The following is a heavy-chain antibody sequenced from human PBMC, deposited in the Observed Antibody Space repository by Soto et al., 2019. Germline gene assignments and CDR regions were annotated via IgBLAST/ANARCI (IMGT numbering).Heavy chain of an antibody. D-gene: IGHD3-10*01. CDR2: MNPNSGNT. V-gene: IGHV1-8*01. CDR3: ARARRGWFGDDYYSYGMDV. J-gene: IGHJ6*02. CDR1: GYTFTSYD. Sequence: QVQLVQSGAEVKKPGASVKVSCKASGYTFTSYDINWVRQATGQGLEWMGWMNPNSGNTGYAQKFQGRVTMTRNTSISTADMELSSLRSEDTAVYYCARARRGWFGDDYYSYGMDVWGQGTTVTVSS.